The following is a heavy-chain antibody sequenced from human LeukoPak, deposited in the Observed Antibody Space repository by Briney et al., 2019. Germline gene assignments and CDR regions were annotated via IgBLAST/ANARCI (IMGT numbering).Heavy chain of an antibody. V-gene: IGHV3-30*18. CDR1: GFTFSSYG. J-gene: IGHJ4*02. CDR2: ISYDGSNK. CDR3: AKGTYYYDSSGYYHFDY. D-gene: IGHD3-22*01. Sequence: GGSLRLSCAASGFTFSSYGMHWVRQAPGKGLEWVAVISYDGSNKYYADSVKGRFTISRDNSKNTLYLQMNSLRAEDTAVYYCAKGTYYYDSSGYYHFDYWGQGTLVTVSS.